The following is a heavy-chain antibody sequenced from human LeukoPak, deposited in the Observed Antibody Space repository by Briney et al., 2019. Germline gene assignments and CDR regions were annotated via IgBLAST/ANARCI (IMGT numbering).Heavy chain of an antibody. Sequence: ASVKVSCKASGGTFSSYAISWVRQAPGQGLEWMGGFDPGDDETIYAQKFQGRVTMTEDTSTDTAYLELSSLRSEDTAVYFCARGPRNDPWGQGTLVTVSS. CDR3: ARGPRNDP. V-gene: IGHV1-24*01. CDR1: GGTFSSYA. J-gene: IGHJ5*02. CDR2: FDPGDDET. D-gene: IGHD1-14*01.